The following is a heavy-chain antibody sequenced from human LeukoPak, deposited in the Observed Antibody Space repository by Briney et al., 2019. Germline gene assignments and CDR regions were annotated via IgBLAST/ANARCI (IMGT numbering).Heavy chain of an antibody. V-gene: IGHV4-39*01. D-gene: IGHD2-2*01. CDR1: GGSFSGYY. Sequence: PSETLSLTCAVYGGSFSGYYWGWIRQPPGKGLEWIGSMYYSGGTYYNPSLKSRVTISIETSKNQFSLKVNSVTAADTAVYYCARLVRYCSTDTCYPFDYWGQGTLVTVSS. CDR2: MYYSGGT. J-gene: IGHJ4*02. CDR3: ARLVRYCSTDTCYPFDY.